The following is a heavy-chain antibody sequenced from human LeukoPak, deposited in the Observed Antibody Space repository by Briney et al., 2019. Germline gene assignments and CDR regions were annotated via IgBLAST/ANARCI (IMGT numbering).Heavy chain of an antibody. CDR3: ARDPSGSYYPTAYYFDY. CDR1: GFMFSSYW. J-gene: IGHJ4*02. Sequence: QPGGSLRLSCAASGFMFSSYWMSWVRQAPGKGLEWVADIKEDGSEKSYVDSVKGRFTISRDNAKNSLYLQMNSLRAEDTAVYYCARDPSGSYYPTAYYFDYWGQGTLVTVSS. D-gene: IGHD3-10*01. V-gene: IGHV3-7*01. CDR2: IKEDGSEK.